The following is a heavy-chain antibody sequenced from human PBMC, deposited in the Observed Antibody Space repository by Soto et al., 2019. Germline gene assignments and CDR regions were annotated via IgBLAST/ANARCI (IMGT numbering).Heavy chain of an antibody. CDR1: GFTFSNAW. CDR3: TTDWVKWSIFGVVPDDAFDI. CDR2: IKSKTDGGTT. D-gene: IGHD3-3*01. V-gene: IGHV3-15*01. Sequence: GGSLRLSCAASGFTFSNAWMSWVRQAPGKGLEWVGRIKSKTDGGTTDYPAPVKGRFTISRDDSKNTLYLQMNSLKTEDTAVYYCTTDWVKWSIFGVVPDDAFDIWGQGTMVTVSS. J-gene: IGHJ3*02.